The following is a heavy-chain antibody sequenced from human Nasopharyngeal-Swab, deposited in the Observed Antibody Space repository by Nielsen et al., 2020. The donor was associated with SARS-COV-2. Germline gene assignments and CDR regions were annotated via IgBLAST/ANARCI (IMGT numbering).Heavy chain of an antibody. CDR2: ISGSGGST. CDR1: GFTFSSYA. Sequence: GESLKISCAASGFTFSSYAMSWVRQAPGKGLEWVSAISGSGGSTYYADSVKGRFTISRDNSKNTPYLQMNSLRAEDTAVYYCAKDQSRNFYYYDSSGKNAFDIWGQGTMVTVSS. V-gene: IGHV3-23*01. D-gene: IGHD3-22*01. CDR3: AKDQSRNFYYYDSSGKNAFDI. J-gene: IGHJ3*02.